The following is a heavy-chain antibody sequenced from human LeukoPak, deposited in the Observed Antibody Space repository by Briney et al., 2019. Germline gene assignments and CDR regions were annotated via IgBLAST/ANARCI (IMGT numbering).Heavy chain of an antibody. J-gene: IGHJ4*02. V-gene: IGHV3-30-3*01. CDR2: ISYDGSNK. CDR3: AREYCSSTSCYPFDY. D-gene: IGHD2-2*01. CDR1: GFTFSSYA. Sequence: QAGGSLRLSCAASGFTFSSYAMSWVRQAPGKGLEWVAVISYDGSNKYYADSVKGRFTISRDNSKNTLYLQMNSLRAEDTAVYYCAREYCSSTSCYPFDYWGQGTLVTVSS.